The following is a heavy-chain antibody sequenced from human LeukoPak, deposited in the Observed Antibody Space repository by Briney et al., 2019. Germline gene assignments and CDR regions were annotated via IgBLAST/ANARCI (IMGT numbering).Heavy chain of an antibody. CDR3: ARSLYYYYDSSGYSRPGAFDI. V-gene: IGHV3-30-3*01. J-gene: IGHJ3*02. Sequence: PGGSLRLSCAASGFTFSSYAMHWVRQAPGKGLEWVAVISYDGSNKYYADSVKGRFTISRDNSKNTLYLQMNSLRAEDTAVYYCARSLYYYYDSSGYSRPGAFDIWGQGTMVTVSS. CDR2: ISYDGSNK. CDR1: GFTFSSYA. D-gene: IGHD3-22*01.